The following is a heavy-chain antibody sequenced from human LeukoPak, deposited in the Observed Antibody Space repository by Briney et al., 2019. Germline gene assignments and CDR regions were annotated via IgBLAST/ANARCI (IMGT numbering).Heavy chain of an antibody. CDR2: INTNTGNP. Sequence: INTNTGNPTYAQGFTGRFVFSLDTSVSTAYLQISSLKAEDTAVYYCARGRGSSSRYPIPDYWGQGTLVTVSS. D-gene: IGHD6-13*01. J-gene: IGHJ4*02. CDR3: ARGRGSSSRYPIPDY. V-gene: IGHV7-4-1*02.